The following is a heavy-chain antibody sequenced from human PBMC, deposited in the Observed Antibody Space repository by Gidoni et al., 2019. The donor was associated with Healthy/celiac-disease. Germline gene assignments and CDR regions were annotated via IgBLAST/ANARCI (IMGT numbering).Heavy chain of an antibody. CDR2: IYYSGST. Sequence: QLQLQESGPALVKPSETLSPTCTVSGGPISSSSYYWGWTRQPPGKGLGWIGSIYYSGSTYYNPSLKSLVTISIDTSKNQFSLKLSSVTAADTAVYYCARIVGATQYWGQGTLVTVSS. CDR3: ARIVGATQY. D-gene: IGHD1-26*01. V-gene: IGHV4-39*01. CDR1: GGPISSSSYY. J-gene: IGHJ4*02.